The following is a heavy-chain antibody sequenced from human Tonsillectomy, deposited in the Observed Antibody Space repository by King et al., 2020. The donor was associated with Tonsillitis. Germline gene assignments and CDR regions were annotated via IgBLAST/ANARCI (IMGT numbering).Heavy chain of an antibody. Sequence: VQLVESGGGLVQPGRSLRPSCVVSGFTFDDYAMHWVRQAPGKGLEWVSGIRWNSGSIGYADSVKGRFTISRDNAKNSLFLQMNSLRAEDTALYFCTKDWEPSIFFYFDSWGQGTLVTVSS. V-gene: IGHV3-9*01. D-gene: IGHD1-26*01. CDR2: IRWNSGSI. J-gene: IGHJ4*02. CDR1: GFTFDDYA. CDR3: TKDWEPSIFFYFDS.